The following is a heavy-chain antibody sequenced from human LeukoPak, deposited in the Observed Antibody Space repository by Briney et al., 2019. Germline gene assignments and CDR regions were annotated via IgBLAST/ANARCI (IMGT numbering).Heavy chain of an antibody. Sequence: SETLSLTCTVSGGSISSSSYYWGWIRQPPEKGLEWIGSIYYSGSTYYNPSLKSRVTISVDTSKNQFSLRLSSVTAADTAVYYCARQKDDILTGLAFDIWGQGTMVTVSS. CDR2: IYYSGST. J-gene: IGHJ3*02. CDR1: GGSISSSSYY. V-gene: IGHV4-39*01. D-gene: IGHD3-9*01. CDR3: ARQKDDILTGLAFDI.